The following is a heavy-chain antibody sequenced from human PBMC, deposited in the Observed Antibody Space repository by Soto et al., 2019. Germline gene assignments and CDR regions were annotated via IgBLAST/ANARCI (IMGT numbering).Heavy chain of an antibody. CDR1: GGSISSHY. J-gene: IGHJ6*02. CDR3: ARGAPRNSYYYYGMDV. V-gene: IGHV4-59*11. D-gene: IGHD1-1*01. CDR2: IYYSGST. Sequence: PSETLSLTCTVSGGSISSHYWSWIRQPPGKGLEWIGSIYYSGSTYYNPSLKSRVTISVDTSKNQFSLKLSSVTAADTAVYYCARGAPRNSYYYYGMDVWGQGTTVTVSS.